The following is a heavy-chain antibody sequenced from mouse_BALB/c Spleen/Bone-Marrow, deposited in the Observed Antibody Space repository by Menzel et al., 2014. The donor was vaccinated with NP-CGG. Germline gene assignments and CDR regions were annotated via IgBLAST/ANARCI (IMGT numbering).Heavy chain of an antibody. CDR1: GFNIKDTF. Sequence: EVQLQQSGAELVKPGASVKLSCTASGFNIKDTFMNWVKQRPEQGLEWIGRIDPANGNTKYDPKFQGKATITADTSSNTAYLQLSSLTSEDTAVYYCASYYYGSSRFAYWGQGTLVTVSA. CDR2: IDPANGNT. CDR3: ASYYYGSSRFAY. J-gene: IGHJ3*01. V-gene: IGHV14-3*02. D-gene: IGHD1-1*01.